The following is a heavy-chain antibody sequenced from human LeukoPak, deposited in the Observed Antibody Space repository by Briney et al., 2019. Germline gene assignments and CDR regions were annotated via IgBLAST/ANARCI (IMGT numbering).Heavy chain of an antibody. V-gene: IGHV4-34*12. CDR2: TVQRVMT. CDR3: AXXXXXXVXGSYRSPHFDY. CDR1: GGSFSGYF. J-gene: IGHJ4*02. Sequence: PSETLSLTCTVYGGSFSGYFWTWIRQPLGKGLEWIAETVQRVMTNYSPSLESRVTISVQTTTNRSYLNLSSVTSADTAWYYCAXXXXXXVXGSYRSPHFDYWGKGTLVT. D-gene: IGHD3-16*02.